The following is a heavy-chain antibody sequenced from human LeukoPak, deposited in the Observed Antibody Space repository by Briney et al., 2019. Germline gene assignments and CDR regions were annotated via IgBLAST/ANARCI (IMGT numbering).Heavy chain of an antibody. Sequence: GASVKVSCKASGGTFSSYAISWVRQAPGQGLEWMGRIIPILGIANYAQKFQGRVTITADKSTSTAYMELSSLRSEDTAVYYCASSRGGIAAAASPDYWGQGTLVTVSS. J-gene: IGHJ4*02. D-gene: IGHD6-13*01. V-gene: IGHV1-69*04. CDR1: GGTFSSYA. CDR2: IIPILGIA. CDR3: ASSRGGIAAAASPDY.